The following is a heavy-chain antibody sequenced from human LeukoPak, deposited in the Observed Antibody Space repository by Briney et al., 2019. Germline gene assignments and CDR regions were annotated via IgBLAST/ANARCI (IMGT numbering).Heavy chain of an antibody. Sequence: GGSLRLSCAASGFTFSSYAMSWVRQAPGKGLEWVSAISGSGGSTYYADSVKGRFTISRDNSKNTLYLQMNSLRAEDTAVYYCAKDGGPGTVTTTLVDYWGQGTLVTASS. CDR3: AKDGGPGTVTTTLVDY. D-gene: IGHD4-17*01. CDR1: GFTFSSYA. V-gene: IGHV3-23*01. CDR2: ISGSGGST. J-gene: IGHJ4*02.